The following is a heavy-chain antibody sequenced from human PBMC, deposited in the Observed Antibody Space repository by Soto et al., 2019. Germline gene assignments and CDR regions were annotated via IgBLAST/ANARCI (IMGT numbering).Heavy chain of an antibody. D-gene: IGHD3-10*01. J-gene: IGHJ6*02. CDR1: GFTFNTYW. V-gene: IGHV3-7*04. Sequence: EVQLVESGGGLVQPGGSLRLSCAASGFTFNTYWMTWVRQAPGKGLEWVANIKQDGSETYYVDSVKGRFTISRDNAKNPLHLQMSGLSAEEAAVYYCARDPPYVSGASQNYGMDVWRQGTTVTVSS. CDR3: ARDPPYVSGASQNYGMDV. CDR2: IKQDGSET.